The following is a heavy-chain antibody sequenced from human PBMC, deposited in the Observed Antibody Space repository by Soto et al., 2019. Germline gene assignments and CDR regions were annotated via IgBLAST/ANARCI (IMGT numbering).Heavy chain of an antibody. V-gene: IGHV3-11*01. CDR3: ARDLGYYDSSGYFDY. D-gene: IGHD3-22*01. CDR1: GFTFSDSY. J-gene: IGHJ4*02. Sequence: GGSLRLSCAASGFTFSDSYMSWIRQAPGKGLEWVSYISSSDSIIYYSDSVKGRFIISRDNAKNSLYLQMSSLRAEDTAVYYCARDLGYYDSSGYFDYWGQGTLVTVSS. CDR2: ISSSDSII.